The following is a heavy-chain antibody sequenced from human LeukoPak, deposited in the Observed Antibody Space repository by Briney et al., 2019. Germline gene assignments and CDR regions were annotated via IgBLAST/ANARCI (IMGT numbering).Heavy chain of an antibody. Sequence: SETLSLTCAVSGGSLSSYYWTWIRQPPGKGLEWIGYNHYTGSTNHNPSLKSRVTMSVDTSKNQFSLKLSSVTAADTAVYYCARGRSGGDWFDSWGQGTLVTVSS. V-gene: IGHV4-59*01. CDR3: ARGRSGGDWFDS. CDR2: NHYTGST. J-gene: IGHJ5*01. CDR1: GGSLSSYY. D-gene: IGHD3-10*01.